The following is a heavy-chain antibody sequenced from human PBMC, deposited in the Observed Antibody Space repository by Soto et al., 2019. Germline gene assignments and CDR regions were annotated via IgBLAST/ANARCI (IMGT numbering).Heavy chain of an antibody. CDR1: GFTFSTYA. V-gene: IGHV3-23*01. J-gene: IGHJ4*02. CDR3: AKDQANGRLYFDS. Sequence: GSLRLSCTASGFTFSTYAMSWFRQAPGKGLQWVSAISGNGGTTYYADSVKGRFTLSRDNFKDTLYPQMNSLRTEDTDVYYCAKDQANGRLYFDSCGLGTLLTVSS. D-gene: IGHD2-8*01. CDR2: ISGNGGTT.